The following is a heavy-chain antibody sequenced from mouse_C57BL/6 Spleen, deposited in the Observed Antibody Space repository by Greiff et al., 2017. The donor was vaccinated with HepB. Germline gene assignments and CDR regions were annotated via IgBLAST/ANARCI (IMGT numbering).Heavy chain of an antibody. CDR1: GFTFSGFW. J-gene: IGHJ2*01. Sequence: DVKLVETGGGLVQPGGSRGLSCEGSGFTFSGFWMSWVRQTPGKTLEWIGDINSDGSAINYAPSIKDRFTIFRDNDKSTLYLQMSNVRSEDTATYFCMRPPDYWGQGTTLTVSS. V-gene: IGHV11-2*01. CDR3: MRPPDY. CDR2: INSDGSAI.